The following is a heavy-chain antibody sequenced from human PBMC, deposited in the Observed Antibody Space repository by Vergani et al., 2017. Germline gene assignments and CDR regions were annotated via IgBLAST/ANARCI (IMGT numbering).Heavy chain of an antibody. J-gene: IGHJ4*02. Sequence: EVQLVQSGAEVKKPGESLRISCKGSGYSFTSYWISWVRQMPGKGLEWMGRIDPSDSYTNYSPSFQGHVTISADKSISTAYLQWSSLKASDTAMYYCARHKNAEYCNGGSCYGREVDYWGQGTLVTVSS. CDR1: GYSFTSYW. D-gene: IGHD2-15*01. CDR3: ARHKNAEYCNGGSCYGREVDY. V-gene: IGHV5-10-1*03. CDR2: IDPSDSYT.